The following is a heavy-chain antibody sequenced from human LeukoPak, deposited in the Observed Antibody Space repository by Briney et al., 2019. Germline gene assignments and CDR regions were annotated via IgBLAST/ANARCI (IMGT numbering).Heavy chain of an antibody. J-gene: IGHJ4*02. V-gene: IGHV4-34*01. Sequence: SETLPLTCAVYGGSFSGYYWSWIRQPPGKGLEWIGEINHSGSTNYNPSLKSRVTISVDTSKNQFSLKLSSVTAADTAVYYCARGPYCSSTSCSFDYWGQGTLVTVSS. CDR1: GGSFSGYY. CDR2: INHSGST. CDR3: ARGPYCSSTSCSFDY. D-gene: IGHD2-2*01.